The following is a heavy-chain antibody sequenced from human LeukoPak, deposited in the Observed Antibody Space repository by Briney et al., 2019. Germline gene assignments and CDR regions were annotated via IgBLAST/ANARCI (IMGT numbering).Heavy chain of an antibody. V-gene: IGHV1-46*03. CDR2: INPSGGST. CDR3: SALGYGSGSNWFDP. J-gene: IGHJ5*02. CDR1: GYTFTSYY. Sequence: GASVKVSCKASGYTFTSYYMHWVRQAPGQGLEWMGIINPSGGSTSYAQKFQGRVTMTRDTSISTAYMELSRLRSDDTAVYYCSALGYGSGSNWFDPWGQGTLVTVSS. D-gene: IGHD3-10*01.